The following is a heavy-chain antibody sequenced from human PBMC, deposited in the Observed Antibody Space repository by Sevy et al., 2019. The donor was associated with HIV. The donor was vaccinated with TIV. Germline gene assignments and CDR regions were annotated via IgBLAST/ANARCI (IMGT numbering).Heavy chain of an antibody. V-gene: IGHV3-48*02. D-gene: IGHD1-1*01. CDR1: GFKLSVYS. J-gene: IGHJ4*02. CDR2: MTSDTRTI. Sequence: GGSLRLSCAASGFKLSVYSMNWVRQAPGKGLEWISYMTSDTRTIKYAESVKGRFTIYRDNARNSVYLQMNSLRDEDTAVYYCARSVEGHFDYWGQGTLVTVSS. CDR3: ARSVEGHFDY.